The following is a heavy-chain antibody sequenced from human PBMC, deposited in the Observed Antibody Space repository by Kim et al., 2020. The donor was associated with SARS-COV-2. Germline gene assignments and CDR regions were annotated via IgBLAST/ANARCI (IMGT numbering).Heavy chain of an antibody. J-gene: IGHJ2*01. Sequence: GGSLRLSCAASGFTFSNYAMTWVRQAPGKGLEWVASISGTADATYYGDSVKGRFTISRDNGKNTVFLQMSSLRVDDAAMYYCATHPAMLRTTWIRHWHLDLWGRGTMVAVSS. CDR2: ISGTADAT. CDR1: GFTFSNYA. D-gene: IGHD1-1*01. V-gene: IGHV3-23*01. CDR3: ATHPAMLRTTWIRHWHLDL.